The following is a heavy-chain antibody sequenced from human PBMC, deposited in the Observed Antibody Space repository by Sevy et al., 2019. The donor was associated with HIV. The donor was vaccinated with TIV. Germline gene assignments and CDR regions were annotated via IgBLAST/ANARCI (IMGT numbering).Heavy chain of an antibody. D-gene: IGHD3-10*01. Sequence: GGSLRLSCAASGFSFSSYSMNWVLQAPGKALEWVSYSSPTSSSIYYADSVKGRFTISRDNAKNSLYLQMNSLRDEDTAVYYCARAYSGSYFYGMDVWGQGTTVTVSS. J-gene: IGHJ6*01. CDR2: SSPTSSSI. CDR3: ARAYSGSYFYGMDV. V-gene: IGHV3-48*02. CDR1: GFSFSSYS.